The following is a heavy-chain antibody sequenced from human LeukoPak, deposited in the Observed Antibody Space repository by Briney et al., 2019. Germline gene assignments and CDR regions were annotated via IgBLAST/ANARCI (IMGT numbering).Heavy chain of an antibody. Sequence: SETLSLTCTVSGGSISSYYWSWIRQPPGKGLEWIGYIYYSGSTNYNPSLKSRVTISVDTSKNQFSLKLSSVTAADTAVYYCARLNIAAAGTDAVDYWGQGTLVTVSS. CDR2: IYYSGST. CDR1: GGSISSYY. CDR3: ARLNIAAAGTDAVDY. D-gene: IGHD6-13*01. J-gene: IGHJ4*02. V-gene: IGHV4-59*08.